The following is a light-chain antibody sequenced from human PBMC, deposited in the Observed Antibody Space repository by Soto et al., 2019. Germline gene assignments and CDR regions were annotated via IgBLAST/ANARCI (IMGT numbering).Light chain of an antibody. CDR2: GIS. Sequence: ERVMTQSPATLSVSPGERATLSCRASQSVNSNYLAGYQQKPGQAPRLRIYGISKRATDIPDRFSGSGSGTEFTLTISSLQPEDFATDYCQQHGQWPITFGQGTRLEIK. J-gene: IGKJ5*01. CDR1: QSVNSN. CDR3: QQHGQWPIT. V-gene: IGKV3D-15*01.